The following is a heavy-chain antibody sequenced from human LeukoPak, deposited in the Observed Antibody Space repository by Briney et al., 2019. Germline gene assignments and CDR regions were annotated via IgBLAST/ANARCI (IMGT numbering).Heavy chain of an antibody. Sequence: ASVKVSCKASGYTFTGYYMHWVRQAPGQGLEWMGRINPNSGGTNYAQKFQGRVTMTRDTSISTAYMELSSLRSEDTAVYYCARRSTYGYFDYWGQGTLVTVSS. J-gene: IGHJ4*02. CDR3: ARRSTYGYFDY. CDR2: INPNSGGT. D-gene: IGHD2-8*01. CDR1: GYTFTGYY. V-gene: IGHV1-2*06.